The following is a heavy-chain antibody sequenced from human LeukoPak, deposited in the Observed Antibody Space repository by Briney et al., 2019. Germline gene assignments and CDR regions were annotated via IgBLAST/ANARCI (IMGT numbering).Heavy chain of an antibody. CDR1: GYTFTNYA. D-gene: IGHD3-16*02. CDR2: IHPNTGDP. CDR3: VREFHALGGLSLPVY. Sequence: ASVKVSCKASGYTFTNYAMNWVRQAPGQGLEWMGWIHPNTGDPTYAQRFQERFIFSLDTSVSTTSLQISSLKAEDTAVYFCVREFHALGGLSLPVYWGERTLLTLSS. V-gene: IGHV7-4-1*02. J-gene: IGHJ4*02.